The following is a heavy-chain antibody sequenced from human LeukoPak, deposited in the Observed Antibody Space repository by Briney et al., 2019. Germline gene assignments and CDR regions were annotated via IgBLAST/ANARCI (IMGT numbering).Heavy chain of an antibody. CDR1: GFTSSTYA. D-gene: IGHD3-22*01. CDR2: LIAAGST. Sequence: PGGSLRLSCAASGFTSSTYAMTWVRQAPGKGLEWVSTLIAAGSTFYADSVKGRFTISRDNAKNSLYLQMNSLRAEGTAVYYCAREPDSSGFYWYFDLWGRGTLVTVSS. V-gene: IGHV3-23*01. J-gene: IGHJ2*01. CDR3: AREPDSSGFYWYFDL.